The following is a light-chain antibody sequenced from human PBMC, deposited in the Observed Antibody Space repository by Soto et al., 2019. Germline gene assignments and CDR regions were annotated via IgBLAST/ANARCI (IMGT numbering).Light chain of an antibody. CDR1: SMDVGAYDY. V-gene: IGLV2-14*03. J-gene: IGLJ1*01. CDR2: YVD. Sequence: QSVLTQPASVSGSPGQSITISCTLTSMDVGAYDYVSWYLQYPDKAPQLLIYYVDHRPSGVSSRFSGSKSGNTASLTISGLQAEDEGDYYCCSYADGSIYFFGTGTKVTVL. CDR3: CSYADGSIYF.